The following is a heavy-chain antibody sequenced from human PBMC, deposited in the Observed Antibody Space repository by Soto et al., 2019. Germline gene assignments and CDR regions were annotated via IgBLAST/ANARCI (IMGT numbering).Heavy chain of an antibody. D-gene: IGHD5-18*01. CDR2: ISGSGGST. V-gene: IGHV3-23*01. Sequence: EVQLLESGGGLVQPGGSLRLSCAASGFTFSSYAMSWVRQAPGKVLEWVSAISGSGGSTYYAVSVKGRFTISRDNSKNTLYLQMNRLRAEDTAVYYCENQESGYRYGYAPYYYYSMDVW. CDR3: ENQESGYRYGYAPYYYYSMDV. J-gene: IGHJ6*01. CDR1: GFTFSSYA.